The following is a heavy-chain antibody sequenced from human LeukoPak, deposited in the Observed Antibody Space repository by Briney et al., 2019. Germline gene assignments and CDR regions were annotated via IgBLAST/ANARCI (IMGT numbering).Heavy chain of an antibody. Sequence: PSETLSLTCGVSGGSISSNNWWSWVRQPPGQGLEWIGEIYHSGSANYNPSLKSRVTISVDKSKNQLSLKLISVTAADTAVYYCARDINYGSSWYVSVRGFDYWGQGTLVTVSS. CDR1: GGSISSNNW. CDR3: ARDINYGSSWYVSVRGFDY. J-gene: IGHJ4*02. V-gene: IGHV4-4*02. CDR2: IYHSGSA. D-gene: IGHD6-13*01.